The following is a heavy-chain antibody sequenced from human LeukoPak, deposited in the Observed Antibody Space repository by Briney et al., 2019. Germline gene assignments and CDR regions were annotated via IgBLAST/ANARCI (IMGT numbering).Heavy chain of an antibody. V-gene: IGHV3-11*01. J-gene: IGHJ6*02. CDR1: GFTFSDYY. Sequence: GGSLRLSCAASGFTFSDYYMSWIRQAPGKGLEWVSYISSSGSTIYYADSVKGRFTISRDNAKNSLYLQMNSLRAEDTAVYSCARAPRGYCSSTSCYSYYYYGMDVWGQGTTVTVSS. D-gene: IGHD2-2*02. CDR2: ISSSGSTI. CDR3: ARAPRGYCSSTSCYSYYYYGMDV.